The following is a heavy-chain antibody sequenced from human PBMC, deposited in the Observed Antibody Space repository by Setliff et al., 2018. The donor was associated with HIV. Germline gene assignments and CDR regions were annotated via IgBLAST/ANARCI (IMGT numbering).Heavy chain of an antibody. V-gene: IGHV1-46*01. CDR2: INPSGGST. D-gene: IGHD6-6*01. CDR1: GYTFTAYY. J-gene: IGHJ6*03. CDR3: ARRAAGGSSPNDYMDV. Sequence: ASVKVSCKASGYTFTAYYMHWVRQAPGQGLEWMGIINPSGGSTSYAQKFQGRVTMTRDTSTSTVYMELSSLRSEDTAVYYCARRAAGGSSPNDYMDVWGKGTTVTVSS.